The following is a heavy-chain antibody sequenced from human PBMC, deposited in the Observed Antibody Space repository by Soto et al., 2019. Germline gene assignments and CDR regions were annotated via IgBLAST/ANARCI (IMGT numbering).Heavy chain of an antibody. J-gene: IGHJ4*02. V-gene: IGHV3-23*01. Sequence: GGCTRLSCAASGFSVNSQAMGWLRQTPGTGPEWVSAIGGSGGDTYYADSVKGRFTISRDNSKNQFSLKLSSVTAADTAVYYCARGLVRAVAGTGGPYFDYWGQGTLVTVSS. CDR2: IGGSGGDT. CDR3: ARGLVRAVAGTGGPYFDY. CDR1: GFSVNSQA. D-gene: IGHD6-19*01.